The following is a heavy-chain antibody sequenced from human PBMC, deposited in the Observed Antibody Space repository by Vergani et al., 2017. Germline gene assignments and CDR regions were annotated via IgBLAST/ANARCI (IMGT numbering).Heavy chain of an antibody. V-gene: IGHV3-11*01. Sequence: QVQLVESGGGLVKPGGSLRLSCAASGFSFSDHYMTWIRQAPGKGLEWVSYLSNSGNTIEYADSVKGRFSISRDNAKNTLSLQMNSLTAEDTAIYYCAGPQGTSAYYYGGFDYWGQGILVTVSS. CDR2: LSNSGNTI. J-gene: IGHJ4*02. CDR3: AGPQGTSAYYYGGFDY. CDR1: GFSFSDHY. D-gene: IGHD3-22*01.